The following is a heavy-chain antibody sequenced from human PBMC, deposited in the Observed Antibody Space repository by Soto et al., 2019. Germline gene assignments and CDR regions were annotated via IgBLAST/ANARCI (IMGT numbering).Heavy chain of an antibody. V-gene: IGHV4-59*08. CDR2: IYYSGST. D-gene: IGHD3-9*01. J-gene: IGHJ4*02. Sequence: QVQLQESGPGLVKPSETLSLTCTVSGGSISSYYWSWIRQPPGKGLEWIGYIYYSGSTNYNPSLKSRVTISVDTSKHQFSLKLSSVTAADTAVYYCAGRREDYDILTTFDYWGQGTLVTVSS. CDR1: GGSISSYY. CDR3: AGRREDYDILTTFDY.